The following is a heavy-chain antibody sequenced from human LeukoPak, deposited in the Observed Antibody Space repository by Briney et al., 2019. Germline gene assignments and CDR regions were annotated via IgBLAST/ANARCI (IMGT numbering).Heavy chain of an antibody. CDR1: GGSISSSNW. J-gene: IGHJ5*02. V-gene: IGHV4-4*02. Sequence: PSETLSLTCAVSGGSISSSNWWSWVRQPPGKGLEWIGEIYHSGSTNYNPSLKSRVTISVDKSKNQFSLKLSSVTAADTAVYYCAREGGNIVVVPAARSDPWGQGTLVTVSS. CDR2: IYHSGST. CDR3: AREGGNIVVVPAARSDP. D-gene: IGHD2-2*01.